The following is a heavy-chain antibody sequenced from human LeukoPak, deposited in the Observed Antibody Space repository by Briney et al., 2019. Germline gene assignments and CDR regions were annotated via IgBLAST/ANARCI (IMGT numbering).Heavy chain of an antibody. V-gene: IGHV3-23*01. CDR3: VREDTPATANY. J-gene: IGHJ4*02. CDR2: ISGGGDIT. CDR1: GFNFANHA. Sequence: GGSLRLSCAASGFNFANHAMSWVRQTAGKGLEWVSAISGGGDITYYADSVKGRFTITRDNSKDTLFLQMHSLRPGDTAVYYCVREDTPATANYWGQGTLVTISS. D-gene: IGHD2-21*02.